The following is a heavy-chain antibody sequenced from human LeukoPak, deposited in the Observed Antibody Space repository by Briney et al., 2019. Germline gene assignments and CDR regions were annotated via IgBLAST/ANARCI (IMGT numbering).Heavy chain of an antibody. Sequence: PSETLSLTCTVSGGSISSYYGSWIRQPPGKGLEWIGYTYYSGSTNYNPSLKSRVTISVDTSKNQFSLKLSSVTAADTAVYYCARLAYCGGDCYSLNYWYFDLWGRGTLVTVSS. D-gene: IGHD2-21*02. V-gene: IGHV4-59*01. CDR1: GGSISSYY. CDR3: ARLAYCGGDCYSLNYWYFDL. CDR2: TYYSGST. J-gene: IGHJ2*01.